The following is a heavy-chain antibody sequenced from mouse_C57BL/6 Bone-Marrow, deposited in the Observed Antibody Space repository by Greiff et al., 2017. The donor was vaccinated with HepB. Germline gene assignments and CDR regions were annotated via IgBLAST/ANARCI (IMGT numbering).Heavy chain of an antibody. CDR3: ARRKAYYSREAMDY. CDR2: IDPSDSYT. D-gene: IGHD2-12*01. CDR1: GYTFTSYW. J-gene: IGHJ4*01. Sequence: QVQLQQPGAELVRPGTSVKLSCKASGYTFTSYWMHWVKQRPGQGLEWIGVIDPSDSYTNYNQKFKGKATLTVDTSSSTAYMQLSSLTSEDSAVYYCARRKAYYSREAMDYWGQGTSVTVSS. V-gene: IGHV1-59*01.